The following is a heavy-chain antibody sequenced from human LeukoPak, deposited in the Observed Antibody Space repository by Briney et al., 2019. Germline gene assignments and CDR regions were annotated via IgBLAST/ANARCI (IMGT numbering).Heavy chain of an antibody. CDR2: INHSGST. D-gene: IGHD1-14*01. J-gene: IGHJ5*02. CDR1: GGSFSGYY. Sequence: PSETLSLTCAVYGGSFSGYYWSWIRQPPGKGLEWIGEINHSGSTNYNPSLKSRVTISVDTSKNQFSLKLSSVTAADTAVYYCARRDRLEDRINWFDPWGQGTLVTVSS. V-gene: IGHV4-34*01. CDR3: ARRDRLEDRINWFDP.